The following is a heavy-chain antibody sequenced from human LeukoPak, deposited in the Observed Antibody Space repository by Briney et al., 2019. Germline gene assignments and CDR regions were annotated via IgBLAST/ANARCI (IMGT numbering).Heavy chain of an antibody. CDR3: ARAATTVIDYYFDY. CDR2: IIPIFGIA. D-gene: IGHD4-17*01. Sequence: SVKVSCTASGGTFSSYAISWVRQAPGQGLEWMGRIIPIFGIANYAQKFQGRVTITADKSTSTAYMELSSLRSEDTAVYYCARAATTVIDYYFDYWGQGTLVTVSS. CDR1: GGTFSSYA. V-gene: IGHV1-69*04. J-gene: IGHJ4*02.